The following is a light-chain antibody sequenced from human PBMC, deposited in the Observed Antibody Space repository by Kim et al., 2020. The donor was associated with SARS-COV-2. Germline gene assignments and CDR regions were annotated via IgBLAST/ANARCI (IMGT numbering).Light chain of an antibody. V-gene: IGKV3-20*01. CDR2: GTS. Sequence: EIVLTQSPGTLSLSPGERATLSCRASQSVSGSYIAWYQQKPGQAPRLLISGTSARATGITDRFIGSGSGTDFTLTISRLEPEDFAVYYCQQYGTSITYTFGQGTKLEIK. J-gene: IGKJ2*01. CDR1: QSVSGSY. CDR3: QQYGTSITYT.